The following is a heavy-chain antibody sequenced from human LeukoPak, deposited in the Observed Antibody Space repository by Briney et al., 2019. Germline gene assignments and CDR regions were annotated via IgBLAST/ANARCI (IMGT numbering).Heavy chain of an antibody. V-gene: IGHV1-18*01. D-gene: IGHD3-22*01. CDR2: ISAYNGNT. CDR1: GYTFTSYG. Sequence: GASVKVSCKASGYTFTSYGISWVRQPPGQGLEWMGWISAYNGNTNYAQKLQGRVTMTTDTSTSTAYMELRSLRSDDTAVYYCARDPYYYDSSGYYYWGQGALVTVSS. CDR3: ARDPYYYDSSGYYY. J-gene: IGHJ4*02.